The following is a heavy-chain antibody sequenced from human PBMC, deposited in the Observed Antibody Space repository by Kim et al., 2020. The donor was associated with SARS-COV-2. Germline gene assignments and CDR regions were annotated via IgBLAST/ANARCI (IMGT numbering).Heavy chain of an antibody. V-gene: IGHV3-15*01. CDR1: GFTFSNAW. CDR2: IKSKTDGGTT. J-gene: IGHJ4*02. CDR3: TTDRYSSSWYRGNY. Sequence: GGSLRLSCAASGFTFSNAWMSWVRQAPGKGLEWVGRIKSKTDGGTTDYAAPVKGRFTISRDDSKNTLYLQMNSLKTEDTAVYYCTTDRYSSSWYRGNYWGQGTLVTVSS. D-gene: IGHD6-13*01.